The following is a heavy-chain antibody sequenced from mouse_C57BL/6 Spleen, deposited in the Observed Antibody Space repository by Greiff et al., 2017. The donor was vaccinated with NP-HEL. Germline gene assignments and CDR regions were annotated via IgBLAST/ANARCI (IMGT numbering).Heavy chain of an antibody. CDR2: INPNNGGT. CDR3: ARSGSNYVDY. V-gene: IGHV1-26*01. Sequence: VQLQQSGPELVKPGASVKISCKASGYTFTDYYMNWVKQSHGKSLEWIGDINPNNGGTSYNQKFKGKATLTVDKSSSTAYMELRSLTSEDAAVYYCARSGSNYVDYWGQGTSVTVSS. J-gene: IGHJ4*01. CDR1: GYTFTDYY. D-gene: IGHD2-5*01.